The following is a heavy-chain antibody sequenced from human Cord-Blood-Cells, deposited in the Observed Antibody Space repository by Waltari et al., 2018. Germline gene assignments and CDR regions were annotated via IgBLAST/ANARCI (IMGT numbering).Heavy chain of an antibody. CDR3: AKDPELGIGFDY. V-gene: IGHV3-23*04. CDR2: ISGSGGST. J-gene: IGHJ4*02. D-gene: IGHD7-27*01. Sequence: EVQLVESGGGLVQPGGSLRLSCAASGFTFSSYAMSWVLQPPGKGVELVSAISGSGGSTYYADSVKGRFTISRDNAKNTLYLQMNSLRAEDTAVYYCAKDPELGIGFDYWGQGTLVTVSS. CDR1: GFTFSSYA.